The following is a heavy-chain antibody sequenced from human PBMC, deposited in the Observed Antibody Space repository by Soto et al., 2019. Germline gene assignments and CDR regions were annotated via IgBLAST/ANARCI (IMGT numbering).Heavy chain of an antibody. Sequence: QLQLPESGSGLVKPSQTLSLTCAVSGGSISSDGYSWSWIRQPPGKGLEWIGYIDHSGSTSHNPSLKSRVTMSIDRSKNHFSLKLTSVTAADTAVYFCAREGKCAYGVCYGNWFDPWGQGTLVTVSP. J-gene: IGHJ5*02. CDR3: AREGKCAYGVCYGNWFDP. CDR2: IDHSGST. D-gene: IGHD2-8*01. CDR1: GGSISSDGYS. V-gene: IGHV4-30-2*01.